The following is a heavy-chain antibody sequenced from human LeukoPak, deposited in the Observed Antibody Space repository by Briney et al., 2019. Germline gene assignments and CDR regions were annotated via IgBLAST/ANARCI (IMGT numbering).Heavy chain of an antibody. CDR2: ISAYSGDA. J-gene: IGHJ4*02. D-gene: IGHD4-17*01. CDR1: GYTFTSYG. CDR3: ARAPSFGDYGGDY. Sequence: ASVKVSCTASGYTFTSYGISWVRQAPGQGLEWMGWISAYSGDANYAQKLQGRLTMTTDTSPNTAYLELRSLTSDDTAVYYCARAPSFGDYGGDYWGQGTLVTVSS. V-gene: IGHV1-18*01.